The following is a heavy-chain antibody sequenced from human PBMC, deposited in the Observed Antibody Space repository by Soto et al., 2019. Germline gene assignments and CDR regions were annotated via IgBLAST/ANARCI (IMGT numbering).Heavy chain of an antibody. D-gene: IGHD3-3*01. CDR2: IYYSGST. CDR3: ARGGNFWSGYPPTNWFDP. CDR1: GGSISSYY. V-gene: IGHV4-59*01. J-gene: IGHJ5*02. Sequence: SETLSLTCTVSGGSISSYYWSWIRQPPGKGLEWIGYIYYSGSTNYNPSLKSRVTISVDTSKNQFSLKLSSVTAADTAVYYCARGGNFWSGYPPTNWFDPWGQGTLVTVS.